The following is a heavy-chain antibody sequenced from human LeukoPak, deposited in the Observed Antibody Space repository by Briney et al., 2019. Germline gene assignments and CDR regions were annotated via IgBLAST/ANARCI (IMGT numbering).Heavy chain of an antibody. V-gene: IGHV3-21*01. CDR3: ARARAVAGFDY. CDR2: ISSSSYI. CDR1: GFTFSSYS. J-gene: IGHJ4*02. D-gene: IGHD6-19*01. Sequence: GGSLRLSCAASGFTFSSYSMNWVRQAPGKGLEWVSSISSSSYIYYADSVKGRFTISRDNAKDSLYLQMNSLRAEDTAVYYCARARAVAGFDYWGQGTLVTVSS.